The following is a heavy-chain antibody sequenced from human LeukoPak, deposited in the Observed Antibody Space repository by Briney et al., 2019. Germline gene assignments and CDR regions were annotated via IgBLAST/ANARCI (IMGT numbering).Heavy chain of an antibody. J-gene: IGHJ6*03. V-gene: IGHV3-30*04. CDR3: ARVGVSSSEVNYYFYYMDV. Sequence: GGSLRLSCAASGFTFNTYAMHWVRQAPGKGLEWVSVISYDRSNTYYADSVRGRFTISRDNSKNTLYLQMSSLRVEDTAVYYCARVGVSSSEVNYYFYYMDVWGKGTTVIVSS. D-gene: IGHD4-23*01. CDR1: GFTFNTYA. CDR2: ISYDRSNT.